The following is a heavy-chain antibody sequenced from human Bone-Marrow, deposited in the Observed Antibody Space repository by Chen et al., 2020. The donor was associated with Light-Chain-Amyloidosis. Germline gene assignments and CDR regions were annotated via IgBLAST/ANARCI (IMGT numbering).Heavy chain of an antibody. J-gene: IGHJ4*02. CDR3: ARRRDGYNFDY. Sequence: EVQLEQSGPEVKKPGESLKISGKGSGYTFPNYWIGWVRQMPGKGLEWMGVIYPDDSDARYGPSFEGQVTISADKSITTAYLQWRSLKASDTAMYYCARRRDGYNFDYWGQGTLVTVSS. CDR2: IYPDDSDA. CDR1: GYTFPNYW. V-gene: IGHV5-51*01. D-gene: IGHD5-12*01.